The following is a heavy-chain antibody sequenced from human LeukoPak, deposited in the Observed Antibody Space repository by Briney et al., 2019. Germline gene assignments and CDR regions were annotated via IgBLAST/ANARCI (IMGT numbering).Heavy chain of an antibody. Sequence: PGGSLRLSCAASGFTFSSYGMHWVRQPPGKGLEWGSGISWSGGRIGYADSVKGRFTISRHNAKNSLYPQMNSLRAEDPALYYCAKDRTMVTTSYFDYWGLGTLVTVSS. J-gene: IGHJ4*02. D-gene: IGHD4-17*01. CDR2: ISWSGGRI. CDR3: AKDRTMVTTSYFDY. V-gene: IGHV3-9*01. CDR1: GFTFSSYG.